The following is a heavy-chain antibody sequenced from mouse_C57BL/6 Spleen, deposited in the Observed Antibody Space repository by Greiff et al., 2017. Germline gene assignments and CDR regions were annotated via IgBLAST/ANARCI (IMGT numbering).Heavy chain of an antibody. J-gene: IGHJ3*01. CDR1: GFTFSNYW. CDR2: IRMKSDNYAT. Sequence: EVKLMESGGGLVQPGGSVKLSCDASGFTFSNYWMNWVRQSPEKGLEWVAQIRMKSDNYATHYAESVKGRLTISRDDSTSSVYLQMNNLRAEDTGIYYCTRLDLAYWGQGTLVTVSA. V-gene: IGHV6-3*01. CDR3: TRLDLAY. D-gene: IGHD3-2*02.